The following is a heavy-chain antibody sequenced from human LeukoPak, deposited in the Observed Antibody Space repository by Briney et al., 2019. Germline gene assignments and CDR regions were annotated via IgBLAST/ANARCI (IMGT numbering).Heavy chain of an antibody. V-gene: IGHV4-30-2*01. J-gene: IGHJ4*02. CDR2: IYQTGST. CDR1: GGSTSSGHYS. D-gene: IGHD1-26*01. Sequence: SETLSLTCAVSGGSTSSGHYSWSWIRQPPGKGLEWIGYIYQTGSTYYNPSLKSRVTISVDRSKNQFSLRLSSVTAADTAVYYCATGLRWELGTIDHWGQGTLVTVSS. CDR3: ATGLRWELGTIDH.